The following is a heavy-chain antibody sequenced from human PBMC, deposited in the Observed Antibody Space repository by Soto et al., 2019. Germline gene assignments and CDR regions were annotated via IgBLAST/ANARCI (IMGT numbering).Heavy chain of an antibody. J-gene: IGHJ3*02. CDR2: IYYSGST. V-gene: IGHV4-59*12. CDR1: GGSISSYY. CDR3: ASAGGVGANRNSAFDI. Sequence: PSETLSLSCTVSGGSISSYYWSWIRQPPGKGLEWIGYIYYSGSTNYNPSLKSRVTISVDTSKNQFSLKLSSVTAADTAVYYCASAGGVGANRNSAFDIRGQRTMVTGSS. D-gene: IGHD3-3*01.